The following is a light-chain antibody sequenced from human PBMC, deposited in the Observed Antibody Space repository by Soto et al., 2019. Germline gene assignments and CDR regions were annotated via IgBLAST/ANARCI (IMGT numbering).Light chain of an antibody. CDR1: SSNIGAGYD. Sequence: APGQRVTISCTGSSSNIGAGYDVHWYQQLPGTAPKLLIYGNSNRPSGVPDRFSGSKSGTSASLAITGLQAEDEADYYCQSYDRSLSGSGVFGTGTKVTVL. CDR3: QSYDRSLSGSGV. V-gene: IGLV1-40*01. CDR2: GNS. J-gene: IGLJ1*01.